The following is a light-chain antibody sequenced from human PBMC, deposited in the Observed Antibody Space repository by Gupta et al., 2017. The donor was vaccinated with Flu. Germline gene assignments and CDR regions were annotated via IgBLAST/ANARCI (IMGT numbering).Light chain of an antibody. Sequence: IVMTQPAATLSASPGERATLSCRASQSVSSNLAWYQQKPGQAPRLLIYGASTRATGIPARFSGSGSGTEFTLTISSLQSEDFAVYYCQQYNNWPPLTFGGGTKVEIK. J-gene: IGKJ4*01. CDR2: GAS. CDR3: QQYNNWPPLT. V-gene: IGKV3-15*01. CDR1: QSVSSN.